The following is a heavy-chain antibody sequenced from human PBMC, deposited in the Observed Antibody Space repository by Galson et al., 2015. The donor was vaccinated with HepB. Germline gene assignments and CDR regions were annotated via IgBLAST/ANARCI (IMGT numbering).Heavy chain of an antibody. CDR1: GFTFSSYA. Sequence: SLRLSCAASGFTFSSYAMSWVRQAPGKGLEWVSAISGSGGSTYYADSVKGRFTISRDNSKNTLYLQMNSLRAEDTAVYYCAKRAPLGSGSYYSGPTKFDYWGQGTLVTVSS. V-gene: IGHV3-23*01. J-gene: IGHJ4*02. CDR2: ISGSGGST. CDR3: AKRAPLGSGSYYSGPTKFDY. D-gene: IGHD3-10*01.